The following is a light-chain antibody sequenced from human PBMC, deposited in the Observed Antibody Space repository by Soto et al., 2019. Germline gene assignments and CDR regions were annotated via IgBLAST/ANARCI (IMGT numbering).Light chain of an antibody. CDR1: QSISSC. J-gene: IGKJ1*01. Sequence: DIKMTQSPSTLSASVGDRVTITCRASQSISSCLNWYQQKPGKAPNLLIYDASCLESGVPSRCSGGGSGTEFSLTISSLQPADFATYYCQQYNSHSTWTLGQGTKVDIK. V-gene: IGKV1-5*01. CDR2: DAS. CDR3: QQYNSHSTWT.